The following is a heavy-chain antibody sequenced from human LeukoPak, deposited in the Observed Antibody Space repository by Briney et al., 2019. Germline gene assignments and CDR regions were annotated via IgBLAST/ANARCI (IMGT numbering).Heavy chain of an antibody. Sequence: SETLSLTCAVYGGSFSGYYWSWIRQPPGKGLEWIGEINHSGSTNYNPSLKSRVTISVDTSKNQFSLKLSSVTAADTAVYYCARGGSGIVVVPAAMYYFDYWGQGTLVTVSS. V-gene: IGHV4-34*01. D-gene: IGHD2-2*01. J-gene: IGHJ4*02. CDR2: INHSGST. CDR1: GGSFSGYY. CDR3: ARGGSGIVVVPAAMYYFDY.